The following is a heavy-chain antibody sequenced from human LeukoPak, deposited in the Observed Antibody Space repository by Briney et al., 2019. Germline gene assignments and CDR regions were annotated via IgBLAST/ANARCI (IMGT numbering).Heavy chain of an antibody. CDR3: ARGPYDILTGYYTRTDY. CDR1: GYTFTSYG. CDR2: ISAYNGNT. D-gene: IGHD3-9*01. J-gene: IGHJ4*02. V-gene: IGHV1-18*01. Sequence: ASVKVSCKASGYTFTSYGISWVRQVPGQGLEWMGWISAYNGNTNYAQKLQGRVTMTTDTSTSTAYMELRSLRSDDTAVYYCARGPYDILTGYYTRTDYSGQGTLVTVSS.